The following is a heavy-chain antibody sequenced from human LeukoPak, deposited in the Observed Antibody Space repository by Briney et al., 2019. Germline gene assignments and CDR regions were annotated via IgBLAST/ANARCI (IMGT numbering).Heavy chain of an antibody. CDR1: GFTFNSYA. Sequence: GGSLRLSCAASGFTFNSYAMHWVRQPPGKGLEWMTVISNDGSTKYYADSVKGRFTISRDNSKNTLYLQMNSLRAEDTAVYYCAKGAKGYYYMDVWGKGTTVTVSS. CDR2: ISNDGSTK. CDR3: AKGAKGYYYMDV. V-gene: IGHV3-30-3*01. J-gene: IGHJ6*03.